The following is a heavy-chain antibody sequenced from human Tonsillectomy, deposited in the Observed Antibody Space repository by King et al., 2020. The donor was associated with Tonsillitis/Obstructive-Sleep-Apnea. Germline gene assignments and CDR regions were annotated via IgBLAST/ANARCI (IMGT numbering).Heavy chain of an antibody. CDR1: GGSSSSGSYY. V-gene: IGHV4-61*01. J-gene: IGHJ4*02. D-gene: IGHD3-3*01. Sequence: VQLQESGPGLVKPSETLSLTCTVSGGSSSSGSYYWSWIRQPQGKGLEWIGYIYYSGSTNYNPSLKSRVTISVDTSKNQFSLKRSSVTAADTAVYYCARLRNKLDYDFWSGYYFFDYWGQGTLVTVSS. CDR2: IYYSGST. CDR3: ARLRNKLDYDFWSGYYFFDY.